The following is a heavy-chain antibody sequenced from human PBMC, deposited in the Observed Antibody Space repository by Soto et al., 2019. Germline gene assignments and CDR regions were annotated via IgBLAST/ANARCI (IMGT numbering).Heavy chain of an antibody. CDR1: GFTFSSYT. CDR2: ITSGSDYI. CDR3: TREHVVTIFRRGQRGSFDN. J-gene: IGHJ4*02. V-gene: IGHV3-21*01. Sequence: GGSLRLSCAASGFTFSSYTMNWVRRAPGKGLEWVAFITSGSDYIYYADSVKGRFTISRDDANNSLFLQMSSLRAEDTAVYYCTREHVVTIFRRGQRGSFDNWSQGTLVTVSS. D-gene: IGHD3-9*01.